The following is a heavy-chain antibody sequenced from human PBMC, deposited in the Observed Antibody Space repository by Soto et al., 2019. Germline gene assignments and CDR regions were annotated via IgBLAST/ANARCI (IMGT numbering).Heavy chain of an antibody. J-gene: IGHJ4*02. CDR2: IYYSGST. Sequence: PSETLSLTCTVSGGSISSGGYYWSWIRQHPGKGLEWIGYIYYSGSTYYNPSLKSRVTISVDTSKNQFSLKLSSVTAADTAVYYCVKKTDGKNPFDYWGQGTLVTVPQ. V-gene: IGHV4-31*03. CDR1: GGSISSGGYY. CDR3: VKKTDGKNPFDY.